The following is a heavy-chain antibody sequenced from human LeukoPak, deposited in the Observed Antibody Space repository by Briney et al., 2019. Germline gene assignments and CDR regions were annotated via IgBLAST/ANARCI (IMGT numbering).Heavy chain of an antibody. CDR3: ARHLKQWLVYWFDP. Sequence: SETLSLTCAVYGGSFSSGSYYWSWIRQPAGEGLEWIGRIYTSGSTNYNPSLKSRVTISVDTSKNQFSLKLSSVTAADTAVYYCARHLKQWLVYWFDPWGQGTLVTVSS. CDR2: IYTSGST. J-gene: IGHJ5*02. CDR1: GGSFSSGSYY. V-gene: IGHV4-61*02. D-gene: IGHD6-19*01.